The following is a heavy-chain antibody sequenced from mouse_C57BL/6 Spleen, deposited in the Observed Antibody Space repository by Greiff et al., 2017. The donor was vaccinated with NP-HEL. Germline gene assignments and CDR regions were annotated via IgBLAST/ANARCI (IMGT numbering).Heavy chain of an antibody. J-gene: IGHJ3*01. D-gene: IGHD2-5*01. CDR3: TKSNYDAY. CDR1: GFNIKDDY. V-gene: IGHV14-4*01. Sequence: VQLKESGAELVRPGASVKLSCTASGFNIKDDYMHWVKQRPEQGLEWIGWIDPENGDTEYASKFQGKATITADTSSNTAYLQLSSLTSEDTAVYYCTKSNYDAYWGQGTLVTVSA. CDR2: IDPENGDT.